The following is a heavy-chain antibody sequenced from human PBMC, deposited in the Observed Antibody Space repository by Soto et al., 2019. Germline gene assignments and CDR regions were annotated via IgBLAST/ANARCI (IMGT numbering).Heavy chain of an antibody. D-gene: IGHD2-2*01. V-gene: IGHV1-18*01. CDR2: ISGYTGYA. CDR3: ARDTRNYFDY. CDR1: GYSFASFG. Sequence: QVQLVQSGGEVKRPGASVKVSCKTSGYSFASFGITWVRQAPGQGLEWMGWISGYTGYANYPERFEDRVTLSTDPSTTTAFMEPRSLRSDDTAVYYCARDTRNYFDYWGQGTLVTVSS. J-gene: IGHJ4*02.